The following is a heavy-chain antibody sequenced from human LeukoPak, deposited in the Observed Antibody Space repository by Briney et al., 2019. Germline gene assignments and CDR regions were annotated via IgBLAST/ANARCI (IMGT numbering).Heavy chain of an antibody. J-gene: IGHJ3*02. CDR3: TSSWYCGSTSCSDAFDI. V-gene: IGHV3-49*04. CDR1: GFTFGDYA. Sequence: PGRSLRLSCTASGFTFGDYAMSWVRQAPGKGLEWVGFIRSKAYGGTTEYAASVKGRFTISRDDSKSIAYLQMNSLKTEDTAVYYCTSSWYCGSTSCSDAFDIWGQGTMVTVSS. D-gene: IGHD2-2*01. CDR2: IRSKAYGGTT.